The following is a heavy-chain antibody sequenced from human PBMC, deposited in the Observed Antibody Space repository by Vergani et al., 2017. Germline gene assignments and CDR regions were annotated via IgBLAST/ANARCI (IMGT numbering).Heavy chain of an antibody. CDR1: GYTFTGYY. D-gene: IGHD6-19*01. J-gene: IGHJ6*02. V-gene: IGHV1-69*01. Sequence: QVQLVQSGAEVKKPGASVKVSCKASGYTFTGYYMHWVRQAPGQGLEWMGWIIPVFGTVEYAQRFQGRVVITADDATNTAYMELSGLRSEDTAIYYCASPLRFGSGPPRFFGLDVWGQGTMVNVAS. CDR3: ASPLRFGSGPPRFFGLDV. CDR2: IIPVFGTV.